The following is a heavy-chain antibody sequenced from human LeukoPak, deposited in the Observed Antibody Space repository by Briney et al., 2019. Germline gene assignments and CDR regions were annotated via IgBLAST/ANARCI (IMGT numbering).Heavy chain of an antibody. CDR1: GYSISSGYY. D-gene: IGHD3-10*01. CDR2: IYHSGST. Sequence: SETLSLTCTVSGYSISSGYYWGWIRQPPGKGLEWIGSIYHSGSTYYNPSLKSRVTISVDKSKNQFSLKLSSVTAADTAVYYCARDGGDTMVRGVIDCWGQGTLVTVSS. J-gene: IGHJ4*02. CDR3: ARDGGDTMVRGVIDC. V-gene: IGHV4-38-2*02.